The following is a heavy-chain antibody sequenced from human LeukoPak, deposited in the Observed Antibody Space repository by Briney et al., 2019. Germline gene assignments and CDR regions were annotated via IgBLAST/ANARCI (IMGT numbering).Heavy chain of an antibody. J-gene: IGHJ1*01. V-gene: IGHV3-30*02. CDR2: IRYDGSNK. D-gene: IGHD4-11*01. CDR1: GFTFSSYG. CDR3: ATYSILNAREFRY. Sequence: QLVESGGGVVQPGGSLRLSCAASGFTFSSYGMHWVRQAPGKGLEWVAFIRYDGSNKYYADSVKGRFTISRDNAKNSVYLQMNSLGADDTAVYYCATYSILNAREFRYWGQGTLVTVTS.